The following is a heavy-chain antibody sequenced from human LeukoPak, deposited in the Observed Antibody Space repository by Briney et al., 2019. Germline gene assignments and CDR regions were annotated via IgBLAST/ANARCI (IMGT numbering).Heavy chain of an antibody. CDR2: ISWDGGST. J-gene: IGHJ4*02. CDR3: SKAAGYSGYDLGSIDY. D-gene: IGHD5-12*01. Sequence: GGSLRLSCAASGFTFDDYAMHWDRQAPGKVLEWVSLISWDGGSTYYADSVKGRFTISRDNSKNSLYLQMNSLRAEDTALYYCSKAAGYSGYDLGSIDYWGQGTLVTVSS. V-gene: IGHV3-43D*03. CDR1: GFTFDDYA.